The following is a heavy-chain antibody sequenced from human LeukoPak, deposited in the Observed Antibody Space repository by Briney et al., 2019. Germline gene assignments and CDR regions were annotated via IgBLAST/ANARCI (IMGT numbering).Heavy chain of an antibody. CDR2: IYTSGST. CDR3: ARGLGKRYDRDAFDI. Sequence: PSQTLSLTCTVSGGSISSGDYYWSWIRQPPGKGLEWIGYIYTSGSTNYNPSLKSRVTVSLDTSKNQFSLKLTSVTAADTAVYYCARGLGKRYDRDAFDIWGQGTMVTVSS. D-gene: IGHD2-2*01. V-gene: IGHV4-30-4*08. J-gene: IGHJ3*02. CDR1: GGSISSGDYY.